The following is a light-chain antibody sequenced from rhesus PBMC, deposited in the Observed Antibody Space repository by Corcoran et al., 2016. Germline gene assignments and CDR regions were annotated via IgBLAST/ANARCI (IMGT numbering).Light chain of an antibody. CDR3: LHHNNNPPT. CDR1: QDISIF. V-gene: IGKV1-25*01. J-gene: IGKJ4*01. Sequence: DIQMTQSPSSLSASVGDRVTITCRASQDISIFLAWYQHQPGKAPKLLIYGASPLQSGVPSRFSVSGSGIDFTFTISSLQPEDFASYCCLHHNNNPPTFGGGTKV. CDR2: GAS.